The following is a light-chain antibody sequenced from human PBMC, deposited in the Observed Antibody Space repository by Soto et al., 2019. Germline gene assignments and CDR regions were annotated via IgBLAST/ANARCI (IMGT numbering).Light chain of an antibody. V-gene: IGKV1-39*01. J-gene: IGKJ2*01. Sequence: DILMTQSQSSLSASVGDRVTITCRASHRISSHVNWYHQRPGKAPTLLIFGASVFQSGVPSRVSDPGSGTDVTLTISSLQTDDFRTYYCQHRFSTPYTFGHGTTVVTK. CDR1: HRISSH. CDR2: GAS. CDR3: QHRFSTPYT.